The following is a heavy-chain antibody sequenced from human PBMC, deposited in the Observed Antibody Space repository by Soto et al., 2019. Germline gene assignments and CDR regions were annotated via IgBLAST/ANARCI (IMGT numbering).Heavy chain of an antibody. J-gene: IGHJ4*02. CDR1: GGSISSNNW. CDR2: IYHSGST. V-gene: IGHV4-4*02. CDR3: ARGWEYFAGGGYPYSSDY. D-gene: IGHD2-8*02. Sequence: QMQLKQSGPGLVKPSGTLSLTCAVSGGSISSNNWWTWVRQPPGKGLEWIGEIYHSGSTNYNQSLKSRVTISVEKSKNQFSLNLTSVTAADTAVYYWARGWEYFAGGGYPYSSDYWGRGALVTVSS.